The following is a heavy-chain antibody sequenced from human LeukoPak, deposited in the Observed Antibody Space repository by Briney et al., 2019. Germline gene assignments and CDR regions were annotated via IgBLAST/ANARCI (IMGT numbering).Heavy chain of an antibody. CDR2: MSYDGSNK. Sequence: GRSLRLSCEASGFTFSSYAMHWVRQAPGKGLEWVAVMSYDGSNKHQADSYADSVRGRFTISRDNSKNTLYVQMNSLRPEDTAAYYCARERITFGRVIVPNYFDSWGQGTLVTVSS. J-gene: IGHJ4*02. CDR3: ARERITFGRVIVPNYFDS. D-gene: IGHD3-16*02. CDR1: GFTFSSYA. V-gene: IGHV3-30*04.